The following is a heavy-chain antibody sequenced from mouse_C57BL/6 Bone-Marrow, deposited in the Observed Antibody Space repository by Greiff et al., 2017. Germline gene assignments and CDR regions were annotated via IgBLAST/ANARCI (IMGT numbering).Heavy chain of an antibody. D-gene: IGHD2-3*01. V-gene: IGHV2-2*01. CDR3: ARSLRWLLPFDY. CDR2: IWSGGST. CDR1: GFSLTSYG. J-gene: IGHJ2*01. Sequence: VMLVESGPGLVQPSQSLSITCTVSGFSLTSYGVHWVRQSPGKGLEWLGVIWSGGSTDYNAAFISRLSISKDNSKSQVFFKMNSLQADDTAIYYCARSLRWLLPFDYWGQGTTLTVSS.